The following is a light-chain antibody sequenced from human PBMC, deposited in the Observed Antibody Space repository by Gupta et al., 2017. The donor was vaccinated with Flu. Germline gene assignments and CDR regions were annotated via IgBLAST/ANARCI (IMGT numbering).Light chain of an antibody. CDR3: SSYADNSDFLV. V-gene: IGLV2-8*01. J-gene: IGLJ2*01. CDR2: EVT. CDR1: SSDIGDYDY. Sequence: QSALTQPPSASGSPGQSVIISCTGTSSDIGDYDYVSWYQQHPGKAPKLMIYEVTERPSGVPDRFSGSKSGSTASLTVSGLQPEDEAVYYCSSYADNSDFLVFGGGTKLTVL.